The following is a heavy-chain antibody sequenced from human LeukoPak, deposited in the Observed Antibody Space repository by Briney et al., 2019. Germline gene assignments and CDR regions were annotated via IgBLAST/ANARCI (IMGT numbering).Heavy chain of an antibody. V-gene: IGHV3-30*18. J-gene: IGHJ4*02. D-gene: IGHD3-10*01. CDR2: ISYDGSDK. CDR1: GFTFSSYG. Sequence: GGSLRLSCAASGFTFSSYGMHWVRQAPGKGLEWVAVISYDGSDKYYADSVKGRFTISRDNSKNTLYLQMNSLRAEDTAVYYCAKVGSGSGSYLHYFDYWGQGTLVTVSS. CDR3: AKVGSGSGSYLHYFDY.